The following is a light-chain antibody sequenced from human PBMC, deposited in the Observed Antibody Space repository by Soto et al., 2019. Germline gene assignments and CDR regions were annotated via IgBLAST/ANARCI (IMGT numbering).Light chain of an antibody. CDR3: QQRSSWPLT. J-gene: IGKJ4*01. V-gene: IGKV3-11*01. Sequence: TQSPSILSASVGDRVTITCRASHSIGSNLAWYQHKPGQAPRLLIIGASTRASDFPARFSGSGSGTDFSLTISSLEPEDFAVYYCQQRSSWPLTFGGGTKVDIK. CDR2: GAS. CDR1: HSIGSN.